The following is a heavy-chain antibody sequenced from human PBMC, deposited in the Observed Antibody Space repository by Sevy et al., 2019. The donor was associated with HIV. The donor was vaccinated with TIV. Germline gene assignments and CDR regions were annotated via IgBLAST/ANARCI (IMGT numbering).Heavy chain of an antibody. V-gene: IGHV3-23*01. J-gene: IGHJ4*02. Sequence: GGSLRLSCAASGFTFSSYAMSWVRQAPGKGLEWVSAISGSGGSTYYADSVKGGFSISRDNSKNTLYLQMNSLRAEDTAVYYCAKGYSSGWYYFDYWGQGTLVTVSS. D-gene: IGHD6-19*01. CDR1: GFTFSSYA. CDR3: AKGYSSGWYYFDY. CDR2: ISGSGGST.